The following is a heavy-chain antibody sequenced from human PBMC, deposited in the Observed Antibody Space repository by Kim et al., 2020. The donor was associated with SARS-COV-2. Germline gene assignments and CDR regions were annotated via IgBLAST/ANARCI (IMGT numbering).Heavy chain of an antibody. CDR1: GFTFSSYS. D-gene: IGHD6-13*01. J-gene: IGHJ6*02. CDR3: ARGRGSSSWYSSYYYYGMDV. V-gene: IGHV3-48*02. CDR2: ISSSSSTI. Sequence: LSLTCAASGFTFSSYSMNWVRQAPGKGLEWVSYISSSSSTIYYADSVKGRFTISRDNAKNSLYLQMNSLRDEDTAVYYCARGRGSSSWYSSYYYYGMDVWGQGTTVTVSS.